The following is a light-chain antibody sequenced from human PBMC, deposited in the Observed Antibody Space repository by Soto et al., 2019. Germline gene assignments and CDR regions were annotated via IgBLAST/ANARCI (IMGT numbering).Light chain of an antibody. J-gene: IGKJ2*01. V-gene: IGKV1-39*01. Sequence: DIQMTQSPSSLSASVGDRVTITCRASQSISSNLNWYQQKLGKAPKLLIYAASSLQSGVPSRFSGSGSGTDFTLTISSLQPADFATYYCQQSYSTPYTFGQGTTLGIK. CDR3: QQSYSTPYT. CDR1: QSISSN. CDR2: AAS.